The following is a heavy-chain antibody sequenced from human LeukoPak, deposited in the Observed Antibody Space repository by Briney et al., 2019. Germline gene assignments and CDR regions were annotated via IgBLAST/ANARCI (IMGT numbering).Heavy chain of an antibody. CDR1: GFTVITSY. CDR3: TKTGGPWD. CDR2: IFRDGTT. V-gene: IGHV3-66*01. Sequence: GGSLRLSCAASGFTVITSYMSWVRQAPGKGLEWVSVIFRDGTTYYADSVKGRFTISRDNSKNTLYLQTNTLRAEDTAMYYCTKTGGPWDWGQGTLVTVSS. D-gene: IGHD7-27*01. J-gene: IGHJ4*02.